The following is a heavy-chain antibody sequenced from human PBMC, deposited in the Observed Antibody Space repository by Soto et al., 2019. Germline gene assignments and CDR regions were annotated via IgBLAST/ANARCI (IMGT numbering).Heavy chain of an antibody. Sequence: LRLSCAASGFTFSSYAMHWVRQAPGKGLEWVAVISYDGSNKYYADSVKGRFTISRDNSKNTLYLQMNSLRAEDTAVYYCAREGGRDYYDSSGHGAFDIWGQGTMVTVSS. V-gene: IGHV3-30-3*01. J-gene: IGHJ3*02. CDR2: ISYDGSNK. D-gene: IGHD3-22*01. CDR3: AREGGRDYYDSSGHGAFDI. CDR1: GFTFSSYA.